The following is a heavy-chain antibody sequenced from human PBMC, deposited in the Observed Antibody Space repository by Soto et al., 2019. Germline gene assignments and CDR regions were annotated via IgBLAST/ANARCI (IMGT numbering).Heavy chain of an antibody. CDR1: GGSISSGGYS. Sequence: SETLSLTCAVSGGSISSGGYSWSWIRQPPGKGLEWIGYIYHSGSTYYNPSLKSRVTISVDRSKNQFSLKLSSVTAAETAVYYCDREGDPPGGFDTWGQGTLVTVSS. V-gene: IGHV4-30-2*01. CDR3: DREGDPPGGFDT. D-gene: IGHD1-26*01. J-gene: IGHJ5*02. CDR2: IYHSGST.